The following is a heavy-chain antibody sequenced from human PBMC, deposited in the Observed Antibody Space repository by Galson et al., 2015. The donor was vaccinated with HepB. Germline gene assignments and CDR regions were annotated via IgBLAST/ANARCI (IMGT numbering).Heavy chain of an antibody. J-gene: IGHJ6*04. V-gene: IGHV3-48*01. CDR3: ARLPRSNPGGV. D-gene: IGHD4-11*01. CDR2: ITSSSSTI. CDR1: GFTFSSYS. Sequence: SLRLSCAASGFTFSSYSMNWVRQAPGKGLEWVSYITSSSSTIYYADSVKGRFTISRDNAKNSLYLQTNSLRVEDTAVYYCARLPRSNPGGVWGKGTTVTVSS.